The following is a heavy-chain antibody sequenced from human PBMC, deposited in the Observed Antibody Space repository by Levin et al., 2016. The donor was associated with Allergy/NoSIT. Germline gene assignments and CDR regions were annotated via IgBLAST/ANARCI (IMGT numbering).Heavy chain of an antibody. CDR2: ISSSSSYI. Sequence: GESLKISCAASGFTFSSYSMNWVRQAPGKGLEWVSSISSSSSYIYYADSVKGRFTISRDNAKNSLYLQMNSLRAEDTAVYYCARVITDDYSNYVQAFDIWGQGTMVTVSS. D-gene: IGHD4-11*01. J-gene: IGHJ3*02. CDR3: ARVITDDYSNYVQAFDI. CDR1: GFTFSSYS. V-gene: IGHV3-21*01.